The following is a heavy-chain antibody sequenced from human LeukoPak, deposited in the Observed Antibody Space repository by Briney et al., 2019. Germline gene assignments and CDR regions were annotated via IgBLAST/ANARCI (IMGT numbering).Heavy chain of an antibody. V-gene: IGHV3-53*01. CDR2: IYSGGNT. Sequence: GGSLRLSCAASGFTVSSNYMNWVRQAPGKGLEWVSIIYSGGNTYYADSVKGRFTISRDNAKNSLYLQMNSLRAEDTAVYYCARDGNIVVVPAATYFDYWGQGTLVTVSS. CDR1: GFTVSSNY. J-gene: IGHJ4*02. D-gene: IGHD2-2*01. CDR3: ARDGNIVVVPAATYFDY.